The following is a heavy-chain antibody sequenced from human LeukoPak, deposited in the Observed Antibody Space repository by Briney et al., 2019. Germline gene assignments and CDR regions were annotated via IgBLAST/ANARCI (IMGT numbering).Heavy chain of an antibody. J-gene: IGHJ5*02. D-gene: IGHD2-15*01. Sequence: PGGSLRLSCAASGFTFSNAWMSWVRQAPGKGLEWVGRIKSKTDGGTTDYAAPVKGRFTISRDDSKNTLYLQMNSLKTEDTAVYYCTTVRRAAPFNWFDPWGQGTLVTVSS. CDR1: GFTFSNAW. V-gene: IGHV3-15*01. CDR3: TTVRRAAPFNWFDP. CDR2: IKSKTDGGTT.